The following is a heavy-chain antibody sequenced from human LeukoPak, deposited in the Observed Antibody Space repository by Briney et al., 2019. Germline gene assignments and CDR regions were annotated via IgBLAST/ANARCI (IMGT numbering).Heavy chain of an antibody. CDR2: ISGSGDST. CDR1: GFTFNNYD. D-gene: IGHD3-22*01. CDR3: AKVAYYFDSSGYYPGY. V-gene: IGHV3-23*01. J-gene: IGHJ4*02. Sequence: GGSLRLSCAASGFTFNNYDMSWVRQAPGKGLEWVSAISGSGDSTYYANSVKGRFTISRDNSKNTLYLQMNSLRAEDTAVYYCAKVAYYFDSSGYYPGYWGRGTLVTASS.